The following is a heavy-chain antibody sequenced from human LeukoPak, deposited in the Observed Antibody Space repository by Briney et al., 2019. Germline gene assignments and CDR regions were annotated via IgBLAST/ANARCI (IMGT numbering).Heavy chain of an antibody. Sequence: GGSLRLSCAASGFTFSSYGMHWVRQAPGKGLEWVAVIWYDGSNKYYADSVKGRFTISRDNSKNTLYLQMNSLRAEDTAVYYCAPKAAARDYYYGMDVWGQGTTVTVSS. CDR3: APKAAARDYYYGMDV. J-gene: IGHJ6*02. CDR1: GFTFSSYG. V-gene: IGHV3-33*01. CDR2: IWYDGSNK. D-gene: IGHD6-13*01.